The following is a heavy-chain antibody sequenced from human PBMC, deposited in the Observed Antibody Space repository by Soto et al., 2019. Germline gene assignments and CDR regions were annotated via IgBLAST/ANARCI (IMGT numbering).Heavy chain of an antibody. Sequence: SLRLSCEASGVTFSKYWMSWVRQAPGKGLEWVANINQDGSEKYYVDSVKGRFTISRDNAKKSVYLQMNSLRVEDMAVYYCATSWDYWGQGTLVTVSS. V-gene: IGHV3-7*03. CDR1: GVTFSKYW. J-gene: IGHJ4*02. CDR2: INQDGSEK. CDR3: ATSWDY.